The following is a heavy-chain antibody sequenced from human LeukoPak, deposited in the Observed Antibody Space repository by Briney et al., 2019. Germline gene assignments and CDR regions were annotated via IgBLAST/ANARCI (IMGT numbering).Heavy chain of an antibody. J-gene: IGHJ4*02. CDR3: ARERNSGSFSDY. D-gene: IGHD1-26*01. CDR1: GGSISGYQ. Sequence: PSETLSLTCTVSGGSISGYQWNWIRQPAGKGLEWIGRIYSSGTTNYNPSLKSRVTMSVDTSKNQFSLKVNSVTAADTAVYYCARERNSGSFSDYWGQGTLVTASS. CDR2: IYSSGTT. V-gene: IGHV4-4*07.